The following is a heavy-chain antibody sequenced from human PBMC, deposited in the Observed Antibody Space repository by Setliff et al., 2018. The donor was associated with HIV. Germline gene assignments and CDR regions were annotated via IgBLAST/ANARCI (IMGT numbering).Heavy chain of an antibody. D-gene: IGHD3-22*01. CDR2: IKQDGRGE. CDR3: ARDDSSGYSPYYFDH. Sequence: GGSLRLSCAAAGFTFRTYWMSWLRQAPGKGLEWVANIKQDGRGENYVDSVKGRFTIARDNAKNSLYLQMNILRAEDTAVYYCARDDSSGYSPYYFDHWGQGALVTVSS. V-gene: IGHV3-7*01. J-gene: IGHJ4*02. CDR1: GFTFRTYW.